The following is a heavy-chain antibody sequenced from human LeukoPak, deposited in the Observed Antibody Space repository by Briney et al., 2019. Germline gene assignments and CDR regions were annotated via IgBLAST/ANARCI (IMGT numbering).Heavy chain of an antibody. CDR3: ARAMDV. V-gene: IGHV3-7*01. CDR1: GVTFSNYW. J-gene: IGHJ6*02. CDR2: IKQDGSEI. Sequence: GGSLRLSCAASGVTFSNYWMHWVRQAPGKGLEWVANIKQDGSEIYYVDSVKGRFTISRDNAKNSLYLQMNSLRAEDTAVYYCARAMDVWGQGTTVTVSS.